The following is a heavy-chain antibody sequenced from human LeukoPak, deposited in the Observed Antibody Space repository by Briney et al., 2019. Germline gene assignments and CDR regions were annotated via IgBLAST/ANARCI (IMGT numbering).Heavy chain of an antibody. J-gene: IGHJ4*02. Sequence: PSETLSLTCTVSGGSISTYYWSWIRQPPGKGLEWIGYIYYSGSTNYNPSLKSRVTISVDTSNNQFSLRLSSVTAADTAVYYCAIEAFGEFYYWGQGTLVTVSS. D-gene: IGHD3-10*01. V-gene: IGHV4-59*08. CDR1: GGSISTYY. CDR3: AIEAFGEFYY. CDR2: IYYSGST.